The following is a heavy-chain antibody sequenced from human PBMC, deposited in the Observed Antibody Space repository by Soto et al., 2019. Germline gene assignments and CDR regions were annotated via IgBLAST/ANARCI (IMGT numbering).Heavy chain of an antibody. CDR3: ARGTPYNWNYVDY. CDR1: GFTFSSYS. J-gene: IGHJ4*02. Sequence: EVQLVESGGGLVQPGGSLRLSCAASGFTFSSYSMNWVRQAPGKGLEWVSYISSSSSTIYYADSVKGRFTISRDNAKNSLYLQMNSLRAEDTAVYYCARGTPYNWNYVDYWGQGTLVTVSS. V-gene: IGHV3-48*01. D-gene: IGHD1-7*01. CDR2: ISSSSSTI.